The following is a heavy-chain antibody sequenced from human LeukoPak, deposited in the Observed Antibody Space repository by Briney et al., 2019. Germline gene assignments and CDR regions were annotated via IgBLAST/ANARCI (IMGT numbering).Heavy chain of an antibody. Sequence: GGSLRLSCAASGFTCSTYAMNWVRQVPGKGLEWISYISSSRGNAIHYADSVRGRFTISRDDAKNSLYLQMNSLRTEDTAVYYCARDAYVRDGYGDHLRDLVDVWGQGTTVTVSS. CDR2: ISSSRGNAI. V-gene: IGHV3-48*04. D-gene: IGHD4-17*01. CDR3: ARDAYVRDGYGDHLRDLVDV. J-gene: IGHJ6*02. CDR1: GFTCSTYA.